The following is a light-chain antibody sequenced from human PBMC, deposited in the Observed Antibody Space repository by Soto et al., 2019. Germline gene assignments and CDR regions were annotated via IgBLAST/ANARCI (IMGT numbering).Light chain of an antibody. CDR1: ESVSYY. CDR3: QQRYQWPIT. V-gene: IGKV3-11*01. Sequence: EIVLTQSPATLSLSPGERATLSCRASESVSYYLGWYQQKPGQAPRLLIYDASNRATGIPARFSGSGSATDFTLTISGLEPEDLAVYYCQQRYQWPITFGGGTKVEI. CDR2: DAS. J-gene: IGKJ4*01.